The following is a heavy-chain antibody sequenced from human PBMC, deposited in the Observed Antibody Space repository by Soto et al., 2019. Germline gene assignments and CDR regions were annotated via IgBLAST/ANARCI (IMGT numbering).Heavy chain of an antibody. D-gene: IGHD4-17*01. J-gene: IGHJ5*02. Sequence: QVQLVQSGAEVKKPGASVKVSCKASGYTFTSYDINWVRQATGQGFEYLGWMNPNSGNTGYVKKFQVRVNMTRDTSMSKAYMGLSSLRSEDTAVYYCARGIKYGDYSRWCDPWGTGTLVTVSS. CDR3: ARGIKYGDYSRWCDP. CDR2: MNPNSGNT. CDR1: GYTFTSYD. V-gene: IGHV1-8*01.